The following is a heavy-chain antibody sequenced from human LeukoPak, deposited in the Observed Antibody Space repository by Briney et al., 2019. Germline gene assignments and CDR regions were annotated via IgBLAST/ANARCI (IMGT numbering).Heavy chain of an antibody. D-gene: IGHD2-21*02. CDR2: IYYTGSN. CDR3: ARRSVVTAINFDTFDI. CDR1: GGSISSYY. J-gene: IGHJ3*02. V-gene: IGHV4-59*08. Sequence: SETLSLTCAVSGGSISSYYWNWIRQPPGRGLEWIGYIYYTGSNKYNPSLRGRVSISLDTSKDHFSLELTSVTAADTAVYYCARRSVVTAINFDTFDIWGQGTMVTVSS.